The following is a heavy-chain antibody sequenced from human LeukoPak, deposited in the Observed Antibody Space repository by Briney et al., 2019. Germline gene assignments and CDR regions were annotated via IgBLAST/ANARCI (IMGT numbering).Heavy chain of an antibody. Sequence: ASVTVSCKASGGTFSSYAISWVRQAPGQGLEWMGGIIPIFGTANYAQKFQGRVTITTDESTSTAYMELSSLRSEDTAVYYCARSDSNSYGGGYYYYYYMDVWGKGTTVTVSS. D-gene: IGHD4-11*01. CDR2: IIPIFGTA. CDR1: GGTFSSYA. CDR3: ARSDSNSYGGGYYYYYYMDV. V-gene: IGHV1-69*05. J-gene: IGHJ6*03.